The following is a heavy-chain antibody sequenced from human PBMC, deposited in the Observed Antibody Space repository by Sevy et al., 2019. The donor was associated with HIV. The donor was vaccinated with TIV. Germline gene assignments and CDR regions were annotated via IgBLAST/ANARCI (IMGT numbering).Heavy chain of an antibody. CDR3: ARHESQGDYPLDL. D-gene: IGHD4-17*01. CDR2: IHSSGRS. V-gene: IGHV4-59*08. Sequence: SETLSLTCGVSAGSISDYYWGWIPQPPGKRLEYIGWIHSSGRSYYNPSLSSRLTMSIDTSRNQFSLKLFSLTAADTAMYYCARHESQGDYPLDLWGQGTLVTVSS. CDR1: AGSISDYY. J-gene: IGHJ4*02.